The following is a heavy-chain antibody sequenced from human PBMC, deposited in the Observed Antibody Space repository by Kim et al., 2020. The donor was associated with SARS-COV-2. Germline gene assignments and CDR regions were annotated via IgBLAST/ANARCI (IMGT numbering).Heavy chain of an antibody. CDR2: ISSSGSAI. V-gene: IGHV3-48*02. J-gene: IGHJ6*02. CDR1: GFTFSSYT. Sequence: GGSLRLSCVASGFTFSSYTMNWVRLAPGKGLEWVSHISSSGSAIYYADSVKGRFTVSRDNAKNSLYLQMNTLRDEDTAEYYCARLVRYDMDVWGQGTTVT. D-gene: IGHD3-10*01. CDR3: ARLVRYDMDV.